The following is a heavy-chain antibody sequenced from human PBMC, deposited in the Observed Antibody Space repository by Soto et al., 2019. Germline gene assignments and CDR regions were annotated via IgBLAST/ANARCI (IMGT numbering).Heavy chain of an antibody. CDR3: AIEGWFGEVFDY. D-gene: IGHD3-10*01. V-gene: IGHV1-18*01. Sequence: QVQLVQSGAEVKKPGASVKVSCKASGYTFTSSGISWVRQAPGQGLEWMGWISAYNGNTNYAQKLQGRVTMTTDTSTSTAYMEMRSLRSDDTALYYWAIEGWFGEVFDYWGQGTLVTVSS. CDR2: ISAYNGNT. CDR1: GYTFTSSG. J-gene: IGHJ4*02.